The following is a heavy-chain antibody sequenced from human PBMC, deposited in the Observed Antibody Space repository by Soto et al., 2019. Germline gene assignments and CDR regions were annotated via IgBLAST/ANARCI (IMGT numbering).Heavy chain of an antibody. CDR3: ARVEPAAIPYQINWFGP. CDR2: IYYSGST. CDR1: GGSISSYY. V-gene: IGHV4-59*01. Sequence: PSETLSLTCTVSGGSISSYYWSWLRQPPGKGLEWIGYIYYSGSTNYNPSLKSRVTISVDTSKNQFSLRLSSVTAADTAVYYCARVEPAAIPYQINWFGPWGQGTLVTVSS. D-gene: IGHD2-2*01. J-gene: IGHJ5*02.